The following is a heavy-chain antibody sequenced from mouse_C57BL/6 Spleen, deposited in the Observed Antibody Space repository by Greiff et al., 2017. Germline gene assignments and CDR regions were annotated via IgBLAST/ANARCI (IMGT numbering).Heavy chain of an antibody. J-gene: IGHJ2*01. Sequence: QVQLQQPGAELVRPGSSVKLSCKASGYTFTSYWMAWVKQRPGQGLEWIGNIYPSDSETHYNQKFKDKATLTVDKSSSTAYMQLSSLTSEDSAVYYCAREGLGYFDYWGQGTTLTVSS. CDR3: AREGLGYFDY. CDR1: GYTFTSYW. D-gene: IGHD3-3*01. V-gene: IGHV1-61*01. CDR2: IYPSDSET.